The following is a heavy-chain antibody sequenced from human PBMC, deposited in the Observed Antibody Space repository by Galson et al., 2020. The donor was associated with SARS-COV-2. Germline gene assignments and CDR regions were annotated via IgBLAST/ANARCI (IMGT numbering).Heavy chain of an antibody. D-gene: IGHD2-21*01. V-gene: IGHV5-51*01. CDR2: IYPSDSDT. Sequence: TVSCKGSGYSFITYWIGWVCQRPGKGLEWMGIIYPSDSDTRYSPSFQGQVTMSVDKSISTVYLQWSSLKASDTAMYYCARLLRRGSFPPPYFDTWGQGTLVTVPS. CDR3: ARLLRRGSFPPPYFDT. CDR1: GYSFITYW. J-gene: IGHJ4*02.